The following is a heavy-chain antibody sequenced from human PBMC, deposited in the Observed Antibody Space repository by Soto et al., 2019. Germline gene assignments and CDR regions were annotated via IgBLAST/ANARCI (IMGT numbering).Heavy chain of an antibody. Sequence: GASVKVSCKASGYTFTSYGISWVRQAPGQGLEWMGWISAYNGNTNYAQKPQGRVTMTTDTSTSTAYMELRSLRSDDTAVYYCARATMVRGGYYYYGMDVWGQGTTVTVSS. V-gene: IGHV1-18*01. CDR1: GYTFTSYG. D-gene: IGHD3-10*01. CDR2: ISAYNGNT. J-gene: IGHJ6*02. CDR3: ARATMVRGGYYYYGMDV.